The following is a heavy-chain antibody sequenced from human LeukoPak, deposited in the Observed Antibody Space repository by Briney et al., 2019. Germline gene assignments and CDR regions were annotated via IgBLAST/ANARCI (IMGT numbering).Heavy chain of an antibody. J-gene: IGHJ4*02. D-gene: IGHD4-23*01. CDR3: ARGDGGSPYDY. CDR1: GGSFSGYY. CDR2: INHSGST. V-gene: IGHV4-34*01. Sequence: SETLSLTCAVYGGSFSGYYWSWIRQPPGKGLEWIGEINHSGSTNYNPSLKSRVTISVDTSKNQFSLKLSSVTAADTAAYYCARGDGGSPYDYWGQGTLVTVSS.